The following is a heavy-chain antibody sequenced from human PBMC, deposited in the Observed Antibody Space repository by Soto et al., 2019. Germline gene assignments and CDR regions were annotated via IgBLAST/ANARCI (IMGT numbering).Heavy chain of an antibody. Sequence: GGSLRLSCAASGFTFSSYAMHWVRQAPGKGLEWVAVISYDGSNKYYADSVKGRFTISRDNSKNTLYLQMNSLRAEDTAVYYCARDVESGSSQYYYYYYGMDVWGQGTAVTVSS. CDR2: ISYDGSNK. V-gene: IGHV3-30-3*01. D-gene: IGHD1-26*01. CDR3: ARDVESGSSQYYYYYYGMDV. J-gene: IGHJ6*02. CDR1: GFTFSSYA.